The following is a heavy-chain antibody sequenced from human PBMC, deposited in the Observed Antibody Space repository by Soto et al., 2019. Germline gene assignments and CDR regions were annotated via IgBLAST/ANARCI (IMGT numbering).Heavy chain of an antibody. V-gene: IGHV3-21*01. D-gene: IGHD4-17*01. Sequence: PGGSLRLSCAASGFTFSSYSMNWVRQAPGKGLEWVSSISSSSSYIYYADSVKGRFTISRDNAKNSLYLQMNSLRAEDTAVYYCAREPPVDYVGYYYYYMDVWGKGTTVTVSS. CDR3: AREPPVDYVGYYYYYMDV. CDR2: ISSSSSYI. CDR1: GFTFSSYS. J-gene: IGHJ6*03.